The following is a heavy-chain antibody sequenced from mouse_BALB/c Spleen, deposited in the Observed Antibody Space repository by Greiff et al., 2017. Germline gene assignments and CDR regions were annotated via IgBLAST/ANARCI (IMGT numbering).Heavy chain of an antibody. CDR1: GFNIKDYY. J-gene: IGHJ3*01. V-gene: IGHV14-1*02. CDR3: ARGITTAWFAY. Sequence: DVKLQESGAELVRPGALVKLSCKASGFNIKDYYMHWVKQRPEQGLEWIGWIDPENGNTIYDPKFQGKASITADTSSNTAYLQLSSLTSEDTAVYYCARGITTAWFAYWGQGTLVTVSA. CDR2: IDPENGNT. D-gene: IGHD1-2*01.